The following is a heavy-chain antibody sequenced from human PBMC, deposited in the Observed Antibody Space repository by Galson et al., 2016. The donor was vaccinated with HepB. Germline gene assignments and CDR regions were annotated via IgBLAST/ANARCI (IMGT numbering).Heavy chain of an antibody. CDR3: ARGTQLRWTRYYSYYGMDV. Sequence: SVKVSCKASGGTFSNNAFSWVRQAPGLGLEWMGGIIPTFGTADYAQKFKGRVTITADESTNTAYMEVSSLRSEDTAIYYCARGTQLRWTRYYSYYGMDVWGPGTTVTVSS. CDR2: IIPTFGTA. J-gene: IGHJ6*02. V-gene: IGHV1-69*13. D-gene: IGHD4-23*01. CDR1: GGTFSNNA.